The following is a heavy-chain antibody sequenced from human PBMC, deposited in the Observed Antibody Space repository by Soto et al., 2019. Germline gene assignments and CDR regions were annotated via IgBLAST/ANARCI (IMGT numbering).Heavy chain of an antibody. V-gene: IGHV3-23*01. CDR3: AKVPGGYYDILTGSPGYFDY. CDR2: ISGSGGST. D-gene: IGHD3-9*01. Sequence: HPGGSLRLSCAASGFTFSSYAMSWVRQAPGKGLEWVSAISGSGGSTYYADSVKGRFTISRDNSKNTLYLQMNSLRAEDTAVYYCAKVPGGYYDILTGSPGYFDYWGQGTLVTVSS. J-gene: IGHJ4*02. CDR1: GFTFSSYA.